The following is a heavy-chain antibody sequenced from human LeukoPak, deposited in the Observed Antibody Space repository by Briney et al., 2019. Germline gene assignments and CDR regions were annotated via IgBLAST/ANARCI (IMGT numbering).Heavy chain of an antibody. J-gene: IGHJ4*02. CDR1: GYTFTSYG. D-gene: IGHD1-26*01. CDR3: ARGYGSGSRLDY. V-gene: IGHV1-18*01. Sequence: ASVKVSCKASGYTFTSYGISWVRQAPGQGREWMGGISAYNGNTNYAQKIQGRVTMTTDTSTSTAYMELRSLRSDDTAVYYCARGYGSGSRLDYWGQGTLVTVSS. CDR2: ISAYNGNT.